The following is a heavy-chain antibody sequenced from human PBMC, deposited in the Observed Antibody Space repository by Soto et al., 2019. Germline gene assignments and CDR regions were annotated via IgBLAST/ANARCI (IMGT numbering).Heavy chain of an antibody. V-gene: IGHV4-30-2*01. J-gene: IGHJ4*02. CDR3: ARATYFDRSGYHSYYFDY. Sequence: SETLSLTCAVSGGSISSGGFSWSWIRQPPGKGLEWIGYIYHRGTTDYNLSLKSRVTISIDRSKNQFSLNLSSVTAADTAVYYCARATYFDRSGYHSYYFDYWGQGALVNVSS. CDR1: GGSISSGGFS. CDR2: IYHRGTT. D-gene: IGHD3-22*01.